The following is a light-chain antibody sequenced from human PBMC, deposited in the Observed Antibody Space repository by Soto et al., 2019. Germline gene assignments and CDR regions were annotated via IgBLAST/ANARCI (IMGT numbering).Light chain of an antibody. J-gene: IGKJ1*01. CDR2: DAS. V-gene: IGKV1-5*01. CDR1: QTISTW. CDR3: QQYSSFSRT. Sequence: DIQMTQSPSTLSGSVGDRVTITCRASQTISTWLAWYQQKPGKAPELLIYDASTLESGVPSRFSGSGSGTEFSLTIGSLQPDDFATFYCQQYSSFSRTFGQGTKVDIK.